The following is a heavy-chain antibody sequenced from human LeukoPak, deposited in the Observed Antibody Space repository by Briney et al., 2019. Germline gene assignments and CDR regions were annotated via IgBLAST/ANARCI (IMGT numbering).Heavy chain of an antibody. CDR1: GGSISISC. CDR3: ARGDTFFDF. Sequence: PSETLSLTCTVSGGSISISCCTWIRQPPGKGLEWIGDISYSGGTNYNPSLKSRVTISLDTSKDQFSLKLNSVTAADTAVYFCARGDTFFDFWGQGTLVTVSS. D-gene: IGHD5-18*01. CDR2: ISYSGGT. V-gene: IGHV4-59*01. J-gene: IGHJ4*02.